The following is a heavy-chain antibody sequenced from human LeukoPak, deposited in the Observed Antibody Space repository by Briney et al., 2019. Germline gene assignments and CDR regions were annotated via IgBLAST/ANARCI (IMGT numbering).Heavy chain of an antibody. V-gene: IGHV3-11*04. CDR1: GFTFSDHY. Sequence: GGSLRLSCAASGFTFSDHYMSWIRQAPGKGLEWISDIGGSGSPIYYADSVKGRFTISRDNAKNSLFLQMDSLRAEDTAVYYCARDRRPSVYGGLDNWGQGALVTVSS. CDR3: ARDRRPSVYGGLDN. J-gene: IGHJ4*02. CDR2: IGGSGSPI. D-gene: IGHD4/OR15-4a*01.